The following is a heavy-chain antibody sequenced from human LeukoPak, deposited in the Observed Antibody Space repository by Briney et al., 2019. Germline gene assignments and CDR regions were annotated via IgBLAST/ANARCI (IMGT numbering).Heavy chain of an antibody. V-gene: IGHV3-23*01. CDR2: IGGLGGST. Sequence: PGGSLRLSCAASGFTFSAHAMAWVRQAPGKGLEWVSGIGGLGGSTYYAGSVKGRFTISRDNSENTLYLEINSLRADDTAVYYCAGDPGVVAFHYFDFWGQGALVTVSS. CDR3: AGDPGVVAFHYFDF. J-gene: IGHJ4*02. D-gene: IGHD3-3*01. CDR1: GFTFSAHA.